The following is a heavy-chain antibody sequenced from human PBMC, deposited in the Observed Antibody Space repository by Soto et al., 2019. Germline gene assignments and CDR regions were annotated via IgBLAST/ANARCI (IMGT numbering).Heavy chain of an antibody. CDR1: GFSLETSGMG. V-gene: IGHV2-5*02. Sequence: QITLKESGPTVVKPTQTLTLTCTFSGFSLETSGMGMSWIRQPPGKALEWLALIYWDDDKRYSPSLKNRLTINKLTSKVPVVLTLTNVESVDTATYYCAHSLDHYDNSGHYTYGYFDLWGRGTLVTVSS. CDR2: IYWDDDK. J-gene: IGHJ2*01. D-gene: IGHD3-22*01. CDR3: AHSLDHYDNSGHYTYGYFDL.